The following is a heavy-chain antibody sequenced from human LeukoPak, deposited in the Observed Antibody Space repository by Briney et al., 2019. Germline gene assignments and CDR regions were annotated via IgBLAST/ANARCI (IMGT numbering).Heavy chain of an antibody. CDR1: GASISSTSYC. Sequence: PSETLSLTCTVSGASISSTSYCWGWIRQPAGKGLEWIGHIHTSGSTNYNPSLKSRVTISVDTSKNQFSLKLSSVTAADTAVYYCARDRGYTYGLVDWGQGTLVTVSS. V-gene: IGHV4-61*09. J-gene: IGHJ4*02. CDR3: ARDRGYTYGLVD. D-gene: IGHD5-18*01. CDR2: IHTSGST.